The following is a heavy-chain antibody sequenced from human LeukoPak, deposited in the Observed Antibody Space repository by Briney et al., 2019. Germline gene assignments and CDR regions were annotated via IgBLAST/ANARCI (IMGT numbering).Heavy chain of an antibody. Sequence: SVKVSCKASGGTFSSYAITWVRQAPGQGLEWMGGIIPIFDRSNYAQKFQGRVTFTSDDFTSTAYMELSSLRSEDTAVYYCTRLKRGIGAAGTSLRGWFDPWGQGTLVTVSS. D-gene: IGHD6-13*01. CDR1: GGTFSSYA. CDR3: TRLKRGIGAAGTSLRGWFDP. CDR2: IIPIFDRS. V-gene: IGHV1-69*13. J-gene: IGHJ5*02.